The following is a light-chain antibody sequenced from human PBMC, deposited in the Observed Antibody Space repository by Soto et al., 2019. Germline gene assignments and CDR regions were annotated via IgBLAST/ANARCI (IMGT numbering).Light chain of an antibody. CDR1: SGHSSYA. V-gene: IGLV4-69*01. CDR3: QTWGTGTVL. Sequence: QAVVTQSPSASASLGASVKLTCTLSSGHSSYAIAWHQQYPEKGPRFLMKLNSDGSHSKGDGIPDRFSGSSSGAKRYLTISSLQSEDEADYYCQTWGTGTVLFGGGTKVTVL. CDR2: LNSDGSH. J-gene: IGLJ2*01.